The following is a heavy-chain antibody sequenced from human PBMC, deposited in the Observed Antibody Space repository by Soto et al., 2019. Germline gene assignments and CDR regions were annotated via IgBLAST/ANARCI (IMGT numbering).Heavy chain of an antibody. CDR2: IYYSGST. V-gene: IGHV4-30-4*01. J-gene: IGHJ2*01. D-gene: IGHD3-22*01. Sequence: QVQLQESGPGLVKPSQTLSLTCTVSGGSISSGDYYWSWIRQPPGKGLEWIGYIYYSGSTYYNPSLKSRVTISVDTSKNQFSLKLSSVTAADTAVYYCARDSSFTYYYDSSGYYPPNGYFDLWGRGTLVTVSS. CDR1: GGSISSGDYY. CDR3: ARDSSFTYYYDSSGYYPPNGYFDL.